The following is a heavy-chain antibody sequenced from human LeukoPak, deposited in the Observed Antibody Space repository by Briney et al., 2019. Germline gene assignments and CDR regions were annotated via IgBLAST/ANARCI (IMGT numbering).Heavy chain of an antibody. CDR3: ARDRGSGSIGGWFDP. CDR1: GYRFTGDY. Sequence: ASVKVSCKASGYRFTGDYMHWVRQAPGQGLEWMGWINPNSGGTNYAQKFQGRVTMTRDASIITASMELSSLSSDDTAVYYFARDRGSGSIGGWFDPWGQGTLVTVSS. V-gene: IGHV1-2*02. CDR2: INPNSGGT. D-gene: IGHD1-26*01. J-gene: IGHJ5*02.